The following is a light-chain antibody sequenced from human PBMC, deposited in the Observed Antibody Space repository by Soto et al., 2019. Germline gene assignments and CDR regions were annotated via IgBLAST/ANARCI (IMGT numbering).Light chain of an antibody. V-gene: IGKV1-9*01. CDR2: SAS. Sequence: DIQLTQSPSFLSASVGDTVTITCRASQGMSTYLAWYQQKPGKVPKLLIRSASTLQSGVPPRFSGGGCGTEFTLTISALQPDDSGIYYCQPLYGYQLAFGGGTNVEIK. CDR3: QPLYGYQLA. J-gene: IGKJ4*01. CDR1: QGMSTY.